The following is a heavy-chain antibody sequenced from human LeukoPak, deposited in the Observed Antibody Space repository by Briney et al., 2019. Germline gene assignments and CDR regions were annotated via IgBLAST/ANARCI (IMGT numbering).Heavy chain of an antibody. Sequence: SQTLSLTCTVSGGSISSGGYYWSWIRQHPGKGLEWIGYIYYSGSTYYNPSLKSRVTISVDTSKNQFSLKLSSVTAADTAVYYCAREWDSSGYSYYFDYWGQGTLVTVSS. D-gene: IGHD3-22*01. CDR1: GGSISSGGYY. CDR2: IYYSGST. CDR3: AREWDSSGYSYYFDY. J-gene: IGHJ4*02. V-gene: IGHV4-31*03.